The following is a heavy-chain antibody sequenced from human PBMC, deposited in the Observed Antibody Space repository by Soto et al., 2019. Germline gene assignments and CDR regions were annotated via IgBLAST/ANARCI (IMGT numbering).Heavy chain of an antibody. V-gene: IGHV5-51*01. CDR2: IYPGDSDT. D-gene: IGHD5-12*01. J-gene: IGHJ4*02. Sequence: GESLKISCKGSGYTFSTYWIAWVRQMPGKGLEWMGIIYPGDSDTRYSPSFQGQVTISADKSISTTYLQWSSLKASDTAMYYCARRGYAYGEFDYWGQGTLVTVSS. CDR1: GYTFSTYW. CDR3: ARRGYAYGEFDY.